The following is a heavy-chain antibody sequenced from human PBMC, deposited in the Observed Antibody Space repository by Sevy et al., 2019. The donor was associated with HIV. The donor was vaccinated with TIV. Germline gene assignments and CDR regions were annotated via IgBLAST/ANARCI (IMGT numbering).Heavy chain of an antibody. Sequence: GGSLRLSCAASGFIFSDYGMHWVRQAPGKGLEWVAVIWYDGINKYHADSVKGRFTISRDNSKNTLYLQMNSLRAADTAVYYCARNNLCHVMVTLVRGALSYYFDYWGQGTLVTVSS. J-gene: IGHJ4*02. CDR2: IWYDGINK. CDR1: GFIFSDYG. V-gene: IGHV3-33*01. CDR3: ARNNLCHVMVTLVRGALSYYFDY. D-gene: IGHD3-10*01.